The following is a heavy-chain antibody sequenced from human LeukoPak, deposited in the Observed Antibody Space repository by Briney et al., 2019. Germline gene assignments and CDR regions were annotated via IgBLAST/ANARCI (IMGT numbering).Heavy chain of an antibody. J-gene: IGHJ4*02. CDR3: ARAYNYAFDY. D-gene: IGHD1-1*01. CDR1: GDSVSSNSVG. V-gene: IGHV6-1*01. CDR2: TYYRSKWYN. Sequence: SQTLSLTCAISGDSVSSNSVGWHWIRQSPSRGLEWLGRTYYRSKWYNDYEVSVKNRITINPDTSKSQFSLQLNSVTPEDTAVYYCARAYNYAFDYWGQGTLVTVSS.